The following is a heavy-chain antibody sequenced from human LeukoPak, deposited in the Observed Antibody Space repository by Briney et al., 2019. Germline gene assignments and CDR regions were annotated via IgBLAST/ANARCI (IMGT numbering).Heavy chain of an antibody. CDR1: GYTFTGYY. CDR3: ARLTGYCSSTSCRVNYFDY. J-gene: IGHJ4*02. Sequence: ASVKVSCKASGYTFTGYYMHWVRQAPGQGLEWMGWINPNSGGTNYAQKFQGRVTMTRDTSISTAYMELSRLRSDDTAVYYCARLTGYCSSTSCRVNYFDYWGREPWSPSPQ. V-gene: IGHV1-2*02. D-gene: IGHD2-2*01. CDR2: INPNSGGT.